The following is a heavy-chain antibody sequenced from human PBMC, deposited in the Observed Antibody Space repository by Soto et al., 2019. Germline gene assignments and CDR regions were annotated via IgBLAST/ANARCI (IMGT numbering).Heavy chain of an antibody. Sequence: ASVKVSCKASGGTFSSYAISWVRQAPGQGLEWMGGIIPIFGTANYAQKFQGRVTITADESTSTAYMELSSLRSEDTAVYYCASSSVDSEYYDFWSGYYRSWGQGTLVTVSS. D-gene: IGHD3-3*01. CDR2: IIPIFGTA. V-gene: IGHV1-69*13. CDR3: ASSSVDSEYYDFWSGYYRS. J-gene: IGHJ5*02. CDR1: GGTFSSYA.